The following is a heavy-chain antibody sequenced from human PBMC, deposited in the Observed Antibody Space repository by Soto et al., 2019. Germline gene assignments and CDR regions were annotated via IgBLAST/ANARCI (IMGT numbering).Heavy chain of an antibody. D-gene: IGHD6-19*01. V-gene: IGHV4-30-2*01. CDR2: IYHSGST. J-gene: IGHJ4*02. Sequence: SETLSLTXAVSGGSISSGGYSWSWIRQPPGKGLEWIGYIYHSGSTYYNPSLKSRVTISVDRSKNQFSLKLSSVTAADTAVYYCARSLRGWLNAPRYWGQGTLVTVSS. CDR1: GGSISSGGYS. CDR3: ARSLRGWLNAPRY.